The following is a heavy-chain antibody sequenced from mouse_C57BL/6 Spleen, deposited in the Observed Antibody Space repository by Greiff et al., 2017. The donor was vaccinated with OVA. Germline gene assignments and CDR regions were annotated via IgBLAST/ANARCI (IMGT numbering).Heavy chain of an antibody. Sequence: VQLMESGPELVKPGASVKISCMASGYAFSSSWMNWVKQRPGKGLEWIGRIYPGDGDTNYNGKFKGKATLTVDKSSSTAYRPLSSVTSEDSAVYFCACPIDYWGQSTTLSVSS. CDR2: IYPGDGDT. J-gene: IGHJ2*01. CDR1: GYAFSSSW. V-gene: IGHV1-82*01. CDR3: ACPIDY.